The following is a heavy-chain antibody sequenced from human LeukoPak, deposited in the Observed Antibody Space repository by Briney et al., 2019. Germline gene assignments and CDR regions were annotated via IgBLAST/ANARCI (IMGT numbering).Heavy chain of an antibody. V-gene: IGHV5-51*01. CDR2: IYPGDSDT. J-gene: IGHJ6*02. CDR3: AKRGGTGAPFHGMDV. D-gene: IGHD1-1*01. Sequence: GESLRISCKGSGYSFTSHWIGWVRQMPGKGLEWMGIIYPGDSDTKYSPSFQGQVTISTDKSISTAYLQWSSLKASDTAMYYCAKRGGTGAPFHGMDVWGQGTTVTVSS. CDR1: GYSFTSHW.